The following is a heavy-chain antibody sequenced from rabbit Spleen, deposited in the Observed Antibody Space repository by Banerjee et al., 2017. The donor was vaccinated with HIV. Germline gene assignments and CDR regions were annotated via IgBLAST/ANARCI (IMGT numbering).Heavy chain of an antibody. D-gene: IGHD4-1*01. CDR2: IDPIFHIT. CDR3: VREVAARFHL. CDR1: GFDFSSYG. J-gene: IGHJ4*01. Sequence: QEQLKETGGGLVQPGRSLTLSCKASGFDFSSYGVSWVRQAPGKGLEWIGYIDPIFHITTYANGVNGRFSISRENTQNMVYLQLNSLTAADTATYFCVREVAARFHLWGQGTLVTVS. V-gene: IGHV1S47*01.